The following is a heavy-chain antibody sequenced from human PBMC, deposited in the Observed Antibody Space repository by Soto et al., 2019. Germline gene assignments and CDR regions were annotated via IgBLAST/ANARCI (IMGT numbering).Heavy chain of an antibody. CDR3: AQQSGSQPLLRYNWFDP. V-gene: IGHV1-18*01. CDR2: ISAYKGNT. CDR1: GYTVTSYG. J-gene: IGHJ5*02. Sequence: ASVKAASKASGYTVTSYGISWVRQAPAQGLEWMGWISAYKGNTNYAQKLQGRVTMTTDTSTSTAYMELRSLRSDDTAVYYCAQQSGSQPLLRYNWFDPWGQGTLVTVSS. D-gene: IGHD2-21*02.